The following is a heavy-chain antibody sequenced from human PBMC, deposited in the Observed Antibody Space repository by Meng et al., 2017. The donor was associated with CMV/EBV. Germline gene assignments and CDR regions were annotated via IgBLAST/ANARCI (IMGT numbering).Heavy chain of an antibody. J-gene: IGHJ4*02. Sequence: GSLRLSCTVSGGSIYSSTFYWGWIRQPPGKGLEWIGSIYFGGNTYYNPSLKSRVTISIDTSKNQFSLRLSSVTAADTAVYYCARDIGGRRIAARPDYWGQGTLVTSPQ. CDR3: ARDIGGRRIAARPDY. V-gene: IGHV4-39*07. D-gene: IGHD6-6*01. CDR2: IYFGGNT. CDR1: GGSIYSSTFY.